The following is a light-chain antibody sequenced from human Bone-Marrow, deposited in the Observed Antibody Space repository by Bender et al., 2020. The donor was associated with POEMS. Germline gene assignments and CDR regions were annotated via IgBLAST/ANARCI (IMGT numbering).Light chain of an antibody. CDR2: INN. J-gene: IGLJ3*02. V-gene: IGLV1-44*01. CDR1: SSNIGTNP. Sequence: QSVLTQPPSASGTPGQRVTISCSGSSSNIGTNPVNWYQQLPGTAPKLLIYINNQRPSGVPDRFFGSKSGTSASLAMSGLQSENEADYYCAAWEDSLNGWVFGGGTKLTVL. CDR3: AAWEDSLNGWV.